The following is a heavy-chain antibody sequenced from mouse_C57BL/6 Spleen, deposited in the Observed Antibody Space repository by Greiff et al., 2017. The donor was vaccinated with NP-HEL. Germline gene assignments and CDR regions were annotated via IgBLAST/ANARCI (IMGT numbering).Heavy chain of an antibody. D-gene: IGHD1-1*01. V-gene: IGHV1-4*01. CDR3: ARLHTTVVAGGFDY. CDR2: INPSSGYT. J-gene: IGHJ2*01. Sequence: VQLQQSGAELARPGASVKMSCKASGYTFTSYTMHWVKQRPGQGLEWIGYINPSSGYTKYNQKFKDKATLTADKSSSTAYMQLSSLTSEDAAVYYCARLHTTVVAGGFDYWGQGTTLTVAS. CDR1: GYTFTSYT.